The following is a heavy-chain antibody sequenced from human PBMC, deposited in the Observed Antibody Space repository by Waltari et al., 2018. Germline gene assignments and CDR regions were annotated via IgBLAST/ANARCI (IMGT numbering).Heavy chain of an antibody. CDR1: GYSISSGYY. V-gene: IGHV4-38-2*01. D-gene: IGHD3-10*01. CDR3: ARRTLSMVQGVITYFDY. Sequence: QVQLQESGPGLVKPSETLSLTCAVSGYSISSGYYWGWIRQPPGKGLEWIGSIYHSGSTYYNPSLKSRVTISVDTSKNQFSLKLSSVTAADTAVDYCARRTLSMVQGVITYFDYWGQGTLVTVSS. CDR2: IYHSGST. J-gene: IGHJ4*02.